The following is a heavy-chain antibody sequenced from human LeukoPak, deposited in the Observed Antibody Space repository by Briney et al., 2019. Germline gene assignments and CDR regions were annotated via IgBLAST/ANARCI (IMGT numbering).Heavy chain of an antibody. CDR1: GFTFTSYD. Sequence: ASVKVSCKASGFTFTSYDINWVRQTTGQGLEWMGWMNPNNGNTGYAQKFQGRDTMTRDTSISTAYMELRSLRSEDTAMYYCVRDGEGVAISVNYWFDPWGQGTLVTVSS. CDR3: VRDGEGVAISVNYWFDP. CDR2: MNPNNGNT. D-gene: IGHD3-10*01. V-gene: IGHV1-8*01. J-gene: IGHJ5*02.